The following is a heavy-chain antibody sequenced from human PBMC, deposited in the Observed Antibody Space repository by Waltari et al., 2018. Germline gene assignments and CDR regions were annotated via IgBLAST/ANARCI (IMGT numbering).Heavy chain of an antibody. CDR3: ASGVLAAAGSY. CDR1: GGSISSGSYY. D-gene: IGHD6-13*01. CDR2: IYTSGST. Sequence: QVQLQESGPGLVKPSQTLSLTCTVSGGSISSGSYYWSWNRQPAGKGLEWIGYIYTSGSTNYNPSLKSRVTISVDTSKNQFSLKLSSVTAADTAVYYCASGVLAAAGSYWGQGTLVTVSS. J-gene: IGHJ4*02. V-gene: IGHV4-61*09.